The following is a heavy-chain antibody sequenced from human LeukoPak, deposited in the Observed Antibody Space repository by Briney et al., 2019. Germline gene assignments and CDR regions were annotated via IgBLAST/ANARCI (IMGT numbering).Heavy chain of an antibody. CDR2: ISGSGGST. V-gene: IGHV3-23*01. J-gene: IGHJ4*02. CDR3: AKDLGSPRQWLVHGLGG. CDR1: GVTFNNYA. Sequence: PGGSLRLSCAASGVTFNNYAMSWVRQAPGKGLEWVSTISGSGGSTYYADSVKGRFTISRDNSKNTLYLQMNSLRAEDTAVYYCAKDLGSPRQWLVHGLGGWGQGTLVTVSS. D-gene: IGHD6-19*01.